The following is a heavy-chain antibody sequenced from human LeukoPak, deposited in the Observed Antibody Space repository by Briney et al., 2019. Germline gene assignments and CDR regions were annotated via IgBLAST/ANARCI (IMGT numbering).Heavy chain of an antibody. CDR2: IPSSSFDI. J-gene: IGHJ2*01. Sequence: GGSLRLSCAASGFNFNVRGMTWVRQAPGKGLEWVSTIPSSSFDIYYADSVKGRFTSSRDNAKNSVYLQMNSLTADDTAVYYCAREGFCGGDCPGYFDLWGRGTLVTVSS. CDR1: GFNFNVRG. CDR3: AREGFCGGDCPGYFDL. D-gene: IGHD2-21*02. V-gene: IGHV3-21*01.